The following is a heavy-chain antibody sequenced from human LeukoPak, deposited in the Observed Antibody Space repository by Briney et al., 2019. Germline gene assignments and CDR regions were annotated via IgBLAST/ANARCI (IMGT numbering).Heavy chain of an antibody. CDR2: INHSGST. V-gene: IGHV4-34*01. Sequence: SETLSLTCAVYGGSFSGYYWSWIRQPPGKGLEWIGEINHSGSTNYNPSLKSRVTISVDTSKNQFSLKLSSVTAADTAVYYCARVVPAARVSYYYGMDVWGQGTTVTVSS. D-gene: IGHD2-2*01. J-gene: IGHJ6*02. CDR1: GGSFSGYY. CDR3: ARVVPAARVSYYYGMDV.